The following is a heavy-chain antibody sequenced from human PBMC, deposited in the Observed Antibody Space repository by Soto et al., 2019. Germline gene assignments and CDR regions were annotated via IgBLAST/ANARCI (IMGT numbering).Heavy chain of an antibody. Sequence: PGGSLRLSCAASGFTFSSYSMNWVRQAPGKGLEWVSSISSSSSYIYYADSVKVRFTISRDNAKNSLYLKMNSLSAEDTAVYYCARDSAGSGSYYQNYYYYGMDVWGQGTTVTVSS. CDR1: GFTFSSYS. D-gene: IGHD3-10*01. CDR3: ARDSAGSGSYYQNYYYYGMDV. J-gene: IGHJ6*02. V-gene: IGHV3-21*01. CDR2: ISSSSSYI.